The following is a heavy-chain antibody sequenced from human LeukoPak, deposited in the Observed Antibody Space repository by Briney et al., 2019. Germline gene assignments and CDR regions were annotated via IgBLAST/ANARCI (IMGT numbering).Heavy chain of an antibody. Sequence: PGGSLRLSCAASGFTFSSYTMNWVRQAPGEGLDWVSSISSSSSDIYYADSVKGGRFTISRDNAKNSLYLQMNSLRAEDTAVYYCARGPPARVIRGRLDWGQGTLVTVSS. CDR3: ARGPPARVIRGRLD. V-gene: IGHV3-21*01. D-gene: IGHD3-10*01. J-gene: IGHJ4*02. CDR1: GFTFSSYT. CDR2: ISSSSSDI.